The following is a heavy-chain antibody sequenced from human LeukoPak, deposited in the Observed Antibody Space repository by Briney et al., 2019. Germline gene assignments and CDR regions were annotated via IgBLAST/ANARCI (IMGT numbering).Heavy chain of an antibody. V-gene: IGHV1-69*13. J-gene: IGHJ5*02. CDR2: IIPMFGTA. CDR1: GGTFSNYA. Sequence: SVKVSCKASGGTFSNYAINWVRQAPGQGLQWMGGIIPMFGTAKYAQKFQGRVTITADESTSTVYMELSSLRPDDTAVYYCARDSSEWVAQHLDPWGQGILVTVSS. CDR3: ARDSSEWVAQHLDP. D-gene: IGHD6-19*01.